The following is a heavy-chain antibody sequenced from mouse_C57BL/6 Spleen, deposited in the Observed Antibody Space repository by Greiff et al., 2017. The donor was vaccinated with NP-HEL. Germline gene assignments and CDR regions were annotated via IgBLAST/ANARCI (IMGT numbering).Heavy chain of an antibody. CDR3: SKEMWDAFAD. V-gene: IGHV2-3*01. D-gene: IGHD4-1*01. CDR1: GFSLTSYG. CDR2: IWGDGST. J-gene: IGHJ3*01. Sequence: VMLVESGPGLVAPSQSLSISCTVSGFSLTSYGVSWVRQPPGKGLEWLGVIWGDGSTNYHSALISRLSISKDNSKSQVFLKLNRLQTGDTATYYCSKEMWDAFADWGQGTLVTVSA.